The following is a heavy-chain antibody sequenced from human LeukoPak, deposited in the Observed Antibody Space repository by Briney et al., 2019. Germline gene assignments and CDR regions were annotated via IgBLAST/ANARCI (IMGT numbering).Heavy chain of an antibody. Sequence: GGSLRLSCAASGFTFSNAWMNWVRQAPGKGLEWVGRIKSKTDGGTTDYAAPVKGRFTISRDDSKNTLYLQMNSLKTEDTVVYYCTTTYCTSGVCYLSYFDYWGQGTLVTVSS. J-gene: IGHJ4*02. V-gene: IGHV3-15*07. CDR3: TTTYCTSGVCYLSYFDY. D-gene: IGHD2-8*01. CDR1: GFTFSNAW. CDR2: IKSKTDGGTT.